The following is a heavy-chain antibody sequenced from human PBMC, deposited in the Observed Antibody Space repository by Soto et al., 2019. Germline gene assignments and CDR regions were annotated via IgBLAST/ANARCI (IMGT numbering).Heavy chain of an antibody. CDR1: GHSIRSSNYY. J-gene: IGHJ4*02. CDR3: PRRYGGTLDY. V-gene: IGHV4-39*01. D-gene: IGHD4-17*01. CDR2: IFYSGFT. Sequence: SDTNCLTYTVAGHSIRSSNYYWGWNRQPPGKGLEWIGSIFYSGFTYYNPSLKRRVTISVDRSKTQFSLQLSSVTAADTAVYYCPRRYGGTLDYRGQGTLVTVSS.